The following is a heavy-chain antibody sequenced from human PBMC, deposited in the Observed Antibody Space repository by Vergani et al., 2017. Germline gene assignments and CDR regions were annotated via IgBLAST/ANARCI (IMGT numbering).Heavy chain of an antibody. Sequence: QVQLVQSGAEVKKPGASVKVSCKASGYTFTSYSISWVRQAPGQGLEWMGWISAYNGNTNYAQRLQDRVTMTTDTSTSTAYMELRSLRSDDTAVYYCSRGGFYTSRNDFKFYGLGVWGQGTTVTVTS. CDR3: SRGGFYTSRNDFKFYGLGV. CDR1: GYTFTSYS. V-gene: IGHV1-18*01. J-gene: IGHJ6*02. D-gene: IGHD3-3*01. CDR2: ISAYNGNT.